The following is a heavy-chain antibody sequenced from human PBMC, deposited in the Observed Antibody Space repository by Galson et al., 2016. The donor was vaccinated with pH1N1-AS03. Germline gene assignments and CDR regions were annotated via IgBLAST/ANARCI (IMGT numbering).Heavy chain of an antibody. Sequence: SETLSLTCTVSGGSISGYYWSWIRQPPGKGLEWIGYIYYSGSTNYNPSLKSRVTMSVDTSKNQFSLRLNSVTAADTAVYYCARSITGVMMQDGMDVWGQGTTVTFSS. CDR1: GGSISGYY. D-gene: IGHD3-16*01. V-gene: IGHV4-59*01. CDR3: ARSITGVMMQDGMDV. J-gene: IGHJ6*02. CDR2: IYYSGST.